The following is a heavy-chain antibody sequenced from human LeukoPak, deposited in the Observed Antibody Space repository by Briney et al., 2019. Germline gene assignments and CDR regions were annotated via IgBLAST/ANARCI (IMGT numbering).Heavy chain of an antibody. J-gene: IGHJ4*02. CDR2: ISGSGGST. Sequence: GGSLRLSCAASGFTFSSYAMSWVRQAPGKGLEWVSAISGSGGSTYYADSVKGRLTISRDNSKNTLYLQMNSLRAEDTAVYYCAKDGGGYDILTGYYTKYYFDYWGQGTLVTVSS. D-gene: IGHD3-9*01. CDR1: GFTFSSYA. CDR3: AKDGGGYDILTGYYTKYYFDY. V-gene: IGHV3-23*01.